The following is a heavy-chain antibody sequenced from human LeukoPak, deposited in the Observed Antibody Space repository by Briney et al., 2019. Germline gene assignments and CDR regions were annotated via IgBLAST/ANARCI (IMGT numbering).Heavy chain of an antibody. CDR2: INHSGST. D-gene: IGHD3-22*01. V-gene: IGHV4-34*01. CDR3: ARAGTGEYYYDSSGYYPFDY. J-gene: IGHJ4*02. Sequence: SETLSLTCAVYGGSFSGYYWSWIRQPPGKGLEWIGEINHSGSTNYNPSLKSRVTISVDTSKNQFSLKLSSVTAADTAAYYCARAGTGEYYYDSSGYYPFDYWGQGTLVTVSS. CDR1: GGSFSGYY.